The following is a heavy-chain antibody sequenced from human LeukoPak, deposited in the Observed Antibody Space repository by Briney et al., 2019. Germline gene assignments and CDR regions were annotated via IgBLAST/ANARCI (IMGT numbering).Heavy chain of an antibody. D-gene: IGHD3-22*01. V-gene: IGHV1-46*01. Sequence: ASVKVSCKASGYTFTSYYMHWVRQAPGQGLEWMGIINPSGGSTSYAQRFQGRVTMTRDTSTSTVYMELSSLRSEDTAVYYCARAHDSSGSGSNWFDPWGQGTPVTVSS. CDR3: ARAHDSSGSGSNWFDP. J-gene: IGHJ5*02. CDR2: INPSGGST. CDR1: GYTFTSYY.